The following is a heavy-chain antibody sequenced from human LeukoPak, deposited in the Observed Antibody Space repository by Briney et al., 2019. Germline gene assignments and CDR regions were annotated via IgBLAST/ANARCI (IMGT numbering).Heavy chain of an antibody. J-gene: IGHJ4*02. CDR1: GFTFSSYW. CDR2: INSDGSST. V-gene: IGHV3-74*01. D-gene: IGHD6-13*01. CDR3: ARDWSYSSTYDY. Sequence: GGSLRLSCAASGFTFSSYWMHWVRHAPGKGLVWVSRINSDGSSTSYADSVKGRFTISRDNAKNTLYLQMNSLRAEDTAVYYCARDWSYSSTYDYWGQGTLVTVSS.